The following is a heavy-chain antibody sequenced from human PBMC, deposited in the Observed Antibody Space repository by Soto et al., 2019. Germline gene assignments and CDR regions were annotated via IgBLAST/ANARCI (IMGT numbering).Heavy chain of an antibody. CDR1: GYTFTSYY. CDR2: INPSGGST. CDR3: ARSKHRDGDRGYIDY. Sequence: ASVKVSCKASGYTFTSYYMHWVRQAPGQGLEWMGIINPSGGSTSYAQKFQGRVTMTRDTSTSTVYMELSSLRSEDTAVYYCARSKHRDGDRGYIDYWGHGTMLTVYS. J-gene: IGHJ4*01. V-gene: IGHV1-46*01. D-gene: IGHD6-13*01.